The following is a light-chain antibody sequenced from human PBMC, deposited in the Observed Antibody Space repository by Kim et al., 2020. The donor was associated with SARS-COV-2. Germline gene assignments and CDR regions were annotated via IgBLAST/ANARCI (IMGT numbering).Light chain of an antibody. V-gene: IGLV4-69*01. CDR1: SGHSNYA. CDR2: VNSDGSH. CDR3: QTWGTGIGV. J-gene: IGLJ3*02. Sequence: ASVNLTCTLSSGHSNYAIAWHQQQTEKGPRYLMKVNSDGSHYKGDGTPDRFSGSSSGAERYLTISSLQSEDEADYYCQTWGTGIGVFGGGTQLTVL.